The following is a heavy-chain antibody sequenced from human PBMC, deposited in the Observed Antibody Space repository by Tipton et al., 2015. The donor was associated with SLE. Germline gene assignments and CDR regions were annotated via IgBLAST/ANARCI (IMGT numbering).Heavy chain of an antibody. CDR2: INHSGST. CDR1: GGSFSGYY. D-gene: IGHD2-2*01. CDR3: ARDDRVVVVPAAMGFLYGMDV. J-gene: IGHJ6*02. V-gene: IGHV4-34*01. Sequence: TLSLTCAVYGGSFSGYYWSWIRQPPGKGLEWIGEINHSGSTNYNPSLKSRVTISVDTSKNQFSLELSSVTAADTAVYYCARDDRVVVVPAAMGFLYGMDVWGQGATVTVSS.